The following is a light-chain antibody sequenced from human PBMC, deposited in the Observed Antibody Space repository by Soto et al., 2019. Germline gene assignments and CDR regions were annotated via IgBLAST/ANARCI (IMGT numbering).Light chain of an antibody. CDR2: GPS. J-gene: IGKJ1*01. V-gene: IGKV3-15*01. CDR3: QQYNNWPGT. Sequence: EIVVTQSPGTLSVSPGERATLSCRASQSVRNNLAWYQQKLGQAPRLLIYGPSTRATGIPARFSGSGTGTEFTLTISSLQSEDFAVYYCQQYNNWPGTFGQGTKVEIK. CDR1: QSVRNN.